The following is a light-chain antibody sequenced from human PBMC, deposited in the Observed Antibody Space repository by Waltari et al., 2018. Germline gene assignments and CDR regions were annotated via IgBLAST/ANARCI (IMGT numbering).Light chain of an antibody. CDR2: GAS. J-gene: IGKJ2*01. Sequence: EIVMTQSPATLSVSPVDRATLSCRASQSVSSNLAWYQQKPGQSPRLLIYGASTRATGIPARFSGSGSGTEFTLTISSLQSEDFAVYYCQQYNNWPPYTFGQGTKLEIK. CDR3: QQYNNWPPYT. V-gene: IGKV3-15*01. CDR1: QSVSSN.